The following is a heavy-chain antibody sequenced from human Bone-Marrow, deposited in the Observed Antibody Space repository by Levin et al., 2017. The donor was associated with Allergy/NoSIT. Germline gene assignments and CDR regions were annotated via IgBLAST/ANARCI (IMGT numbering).Heavy chain of an antibody. D-gene: IGHD6-13*01. CDR1: GDSISNSHW. CDR3: ARAMGIATDGISHFYYLDV. CDR2: IYHSGST. V-gene: IGHV4-4*02. J-gene: IGHJ6*03. Sequence: GSLRLSCAVSGDSISNSHWWSWVRQPAGKGLEWIGEIYHSGSTNYNPSLRSRVTISVDRSRNQFSLKVTSVTAADTAVYYCARAMGIATDGISHFYYLDVWGTGTTVTVSS.